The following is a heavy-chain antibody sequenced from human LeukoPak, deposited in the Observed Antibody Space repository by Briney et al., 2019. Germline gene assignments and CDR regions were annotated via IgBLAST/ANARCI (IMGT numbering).Heavy chain of an antibody. Sequence: SGRSLRLSCAASGFTFRAYAMHWVRQAPGKGLEWLAVISNDGTIQYYADSVKGRFTVSRDNSKNTLDLQMNGLRAEDAAVYYCARAVTWIDPWGQGTLVTVSS. V-gene: IGHV3-30*04. CDR2: ISNDGTIQ. CDR3: ARAVTWIDP. CDR1: GFTFRAYA. J-gene: IGHJ5*02.